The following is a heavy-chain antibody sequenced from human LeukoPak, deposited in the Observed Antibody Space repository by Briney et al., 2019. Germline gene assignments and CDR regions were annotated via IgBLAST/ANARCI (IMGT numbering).Heavy chain of an antibody. CDR2: ISDSGTRP. V-gene: IGHV3-23*01. D-gene: IGHD6-19*01. CDR3: ARDAGYGSGWFDY. CDR1: GFTFSSYG. J-gene: IGHJ4*02. Sequence: GGSLRLSCAGSGFTFSSYGMNWVRQAPGKGLEWISGISDSGTRPYYAGSVKGRSTISRDNSKNTLYLQMNSLRPEDTAVYYCARDAGYGSGWFDYWGQGTLVTVSS.